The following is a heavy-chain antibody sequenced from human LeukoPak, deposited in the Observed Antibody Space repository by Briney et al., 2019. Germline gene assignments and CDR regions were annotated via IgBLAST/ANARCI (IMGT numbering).Heavy chain of an antibody. J-gene: IGHJ5*02. CDR1: GGSMNDYY. CDR2: MYYSGST. V-gene: IGHV4-59*01. Sequence: ETLSLTCTVSGGSMNDYYWSWIRQPPGKGLEWVGYMYYSGSTNYNPSLKSRVSISIDTSKNQFSLKLSSVTAADTAVYYCARDRYCIGGICYSGRFDPWGRGTLVTVSS. D-gene: IGHD2-15*01. CDR3: ARDRYCIGGICYSGRFDP.